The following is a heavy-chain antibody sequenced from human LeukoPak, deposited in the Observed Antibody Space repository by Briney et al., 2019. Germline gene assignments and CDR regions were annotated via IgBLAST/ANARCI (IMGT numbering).Heavy chain of an antibody. CDR3: AHTVTYALGDAFDI. Sequence: SGPTMVNPTQTLTLTCTFSGFSLSNIGVGVGWFLQPPRTALEWLALIYWVDAKRYSPSQTNRLTITQDTSNKQAVLTMTNMDPVDTATYYCAHTVTYALGDAFDIWGQGTMVTVSS. V-gene: IGHV2-5*02. CDR1: GFSLSNIGVG. J-gene: IGHJ3*02. CDR2: IYWVDAK. D-gene: IGHD3-16*01.